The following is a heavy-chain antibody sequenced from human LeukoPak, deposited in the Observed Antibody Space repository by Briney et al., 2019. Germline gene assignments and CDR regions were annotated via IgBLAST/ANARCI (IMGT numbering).Heavy chain of an antibody. D-gene: IGHD2-15*01. CDR3: VKDWSTVVSPGHY. CDR1: GFTFSIYA. CDR2: ISGSGDAT. J-gene: IGHJ4*02. V-gene: IGHV3-23*01. Sequence: QPGGSLRLSCAASGFTFSIYAMSWVRQAPGKGLEWVSVISGSGDATYSEDSVKGRFSISRDNARNTVSLQMNSLRVEDTAVYYRVKDWSTVVSPGHYWGQGTLVSASS.